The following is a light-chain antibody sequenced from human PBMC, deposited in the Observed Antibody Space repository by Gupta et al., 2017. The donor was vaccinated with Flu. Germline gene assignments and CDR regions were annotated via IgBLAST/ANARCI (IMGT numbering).Light chain of an antibody. Sequence: GDSRRAYSPSWYQQKPGQAPILVMYAKNNRPSGIPDRFSGSGSGHTASLTITGAQAEDEADYYCKSRDSSRFQWVFGGGTKLTVL. V-gene: IGLV3-19*01. CDR3: KSRDSSRFQWV. CDR1: SRRAYS. CDR2: AKN. J-gene: IGLJ2*01.